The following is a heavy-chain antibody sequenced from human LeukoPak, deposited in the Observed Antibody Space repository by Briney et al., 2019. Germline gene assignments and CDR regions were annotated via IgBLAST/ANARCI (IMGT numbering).Heavy chain of an antibody. CDR1: GGSISSGGYS. V-gene: IGHV4-30-4*07. Sequence: PSETLSLTCAVSGGSISSGGYSWSWIRQPPGKGLEWIGYIYYSGGTYYNPSLKSRVTISVDTSKNQFSLKLSSVTAADTAVYYCARGGDGYSFPIDYWGQGTLVTVSS. CDR3: ARGGDGYSFPIDY. J-gene: IGHJ4*02. CDR2: IYYSGGT. D-gene: IGHD5-24*01.